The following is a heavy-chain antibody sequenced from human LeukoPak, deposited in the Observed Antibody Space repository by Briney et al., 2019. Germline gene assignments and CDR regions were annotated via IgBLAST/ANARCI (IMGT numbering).Heavy chain of an antibody. CDR2: IHNSRGT. V-gene: IGHV4-31*03. D-gene: IGHD4-23*01. J-gene: IGHJ5*02. CDR1: GGSITSDIFY. Sequence: PSQALFLTCTVSGGSITSDIFYWNWIRQHPGKGLEWIGSIHNSRGTSYNPSLESRLTISVDTSENQFFLKMSYVTAADTAMYYCGKVGGNSNSWGQGTLVTVS. CDR3: GKVGGNSNS.